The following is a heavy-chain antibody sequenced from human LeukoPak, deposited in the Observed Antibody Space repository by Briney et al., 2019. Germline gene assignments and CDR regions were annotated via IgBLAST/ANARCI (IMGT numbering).Heavy chain of an antibody. J-gene: IGHJ5*02. CDR3: AREDYYDFWSGTHNWFDP. Sequence: ASVKVSCKASGYTFTSYDINWVRQATGQGLEWMGWMNPNSGNTGYAQKFQGRVTITRNTSISTAYMELSSLRSEDTAVYYCAREDYYDFWSGTHNWFDPWGQGTLVTVSS. CDR1: GYTFTSYD. CDR2: MNPNSGNT. D-gene: IGHD3-3*01. V-gene: IGHV1-8*03.